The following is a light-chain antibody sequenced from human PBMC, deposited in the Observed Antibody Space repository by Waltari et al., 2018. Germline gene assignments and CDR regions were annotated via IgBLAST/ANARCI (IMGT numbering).Light chain of an antibody. V-gene: IGKV4-1*01. CDR3: HQYYTTPT. Sequence: DIEMTQSPDSLAVSLGERATINCKSSQSVLYSSNNKNYLAWYQHKPGQPPKLLIYWASTRESGVPERFSGSGSGTDFTLTISSLQAEDVAVYYCHQYYTTPTFGQGTKVEIK. CDR2: WAS. J-gene: IGKJ1*01. CDR1: QSVLYSSNNKNY.